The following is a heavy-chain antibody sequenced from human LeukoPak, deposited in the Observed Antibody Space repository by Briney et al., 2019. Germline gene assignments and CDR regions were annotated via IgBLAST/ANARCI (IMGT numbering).Heavy chain of an antibody. Sequence: PSETLSLLCSVSGGSMTSSSYYGGWIRQPPGKGLEWIGSTYYSGSTYYNPSLKSRVTISVDTSKKQFSLKLSSVTAADTAVYYCARSGNWFDPWGQGTLVIVSS. CDR1: GGSMTSSSYY. V-gene: IGHV4-39*01. CDR2: TYYSGST. J-gene: IGHJ5*02. CDR3: ARSGNWFDP.